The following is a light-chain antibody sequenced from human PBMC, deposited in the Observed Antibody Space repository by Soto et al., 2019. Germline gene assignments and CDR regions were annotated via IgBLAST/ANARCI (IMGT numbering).Light chain of an antibody. CDR3: AAWDDTLSGPHYV. J-gene: IGLJ1*01. Sequence: VLTQPPSASETPGQRVTISCSGSSSNIGSNDVFWYQQLPGTAPKLLIFKNNQRPSGVPARFSGSKSGASASLALSGLRSEDEGDYYCAAWDDTLSGPHYVFGTGTKVTVL. V-gene: IGLV1-47*01. CDR1: SSNIGSND. CDR2: KNN.